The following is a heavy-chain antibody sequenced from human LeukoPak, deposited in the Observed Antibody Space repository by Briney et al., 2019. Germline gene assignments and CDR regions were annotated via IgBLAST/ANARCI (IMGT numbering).Heavy chain of an antibody. CDR3: ARGMLAVAPTTVVGMDV. V-gene: IGHV7-4-1*02. Sequence: ASVKVSCKASGYTFTSYAMNWVRQAPGQGLEWMGWINTNTGNPTYAQGFTGRFVFSLDTSVSTAYLQISSLKAEDTAVCYCARGMLAVAPTTVVGMDVWGQGTTVTVSS. J-gene: IGHJ6*02. D-gene: IGHD6-19*01. CDR2: INTNTGNP. CDR1: GYTFTSYA.